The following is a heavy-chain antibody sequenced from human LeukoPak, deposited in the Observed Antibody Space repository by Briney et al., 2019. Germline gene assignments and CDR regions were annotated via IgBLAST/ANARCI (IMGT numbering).Heavy chain of an antibody. CDR1: GYTFSDFY. Sequence: ASVKVSCKASGYTFSDFYVHWVRQAPGQGLEWMGWIHPNSGGTNYAQSLQGRVTMTRDRSISTAYMELSRLTSDDTAVYYCARDPLSNSWYYFDYWGQGTLVTVPS. CDR3: ARDPLSNSWYYFDY. J-gene: IGHJ4*02. V-gene: IGHV1-2*02. D-gene: IGHD2-2*01. CDR2: IHPNSGGT.